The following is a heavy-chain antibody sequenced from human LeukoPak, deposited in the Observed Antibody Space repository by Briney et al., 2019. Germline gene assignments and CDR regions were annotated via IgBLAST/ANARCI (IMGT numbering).Heavy chain of an antibody. V-gene: IGHV3-30-3*02. CDR3: ARPIAAAGTQIDY. CDR1: GFTFSSYA. D-gene: IGHD6-13*01. CDR2: ISYDGSNK. J-gene: IGHJ4*02. Sequence: PGGSLRLSCAASGFTFSSYAMHWVRQAPGKGLEWVAVISYDGSNKYYADSVKGRFTISRDNSKNTLYLQMNSLRAEDTAVYYCARPIAAAGTQIDYWGQGTLVTVSS.